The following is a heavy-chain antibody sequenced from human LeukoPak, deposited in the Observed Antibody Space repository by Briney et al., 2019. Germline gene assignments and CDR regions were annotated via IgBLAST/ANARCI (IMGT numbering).Heavy chain of an antibody. Sequence: GGSLRLSCAASGFTFSSYAMHWVRQAPGKGLEWVAVISYDGSNKYYADSVKGRFTISRDNAKNSLYLQMNSLRAEDTALYSCARVAYSAYDYPTLLPPFDYWGQGTLVTVSS. CDR1: GFTFSSYA. D-gene: IGHD5-12*01. J-gene: IGHJ4*02. CDR2: ISYDGSNK. CDR3: ARVAYSAYDYPTLLPPFDY. V-gene: IGHV3-30*04.